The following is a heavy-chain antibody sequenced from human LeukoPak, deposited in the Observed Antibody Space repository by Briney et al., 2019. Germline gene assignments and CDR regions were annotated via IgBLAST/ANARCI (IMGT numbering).Heavy chain of an antibody. CDR3: ARLPDFSFCSGGSCYFDP. CDR2: IIPILGIA. D-gene: IGHD2-15*01. J-gene: IGHJ5*02. CDR1: GGTFSSYA. V-gene: IGHV1-69*04. Sequence: GASVKVSCKASGGTFSSYAISWVRQAPGQGLEWMGRIIPILGIANYAQKFQGRVTITADKSTSTAYMELSSLRSEDTAVYYCARLPDFSFCSGGSCYFDPWGQGTLVTVSS.